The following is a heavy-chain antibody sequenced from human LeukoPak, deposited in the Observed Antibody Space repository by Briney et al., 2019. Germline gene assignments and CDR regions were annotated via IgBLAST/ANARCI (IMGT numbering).Heavy chain of an antibody. J-gene: IGHJ1*01. Sequence: PSETLSLTCAVYGGPFSGYYWSWIRQPPGKGLEWIGEINHSGSTNYNPSFKSRVTISVDTSKNQFSLKLSSVTAADTAVYYCARSSPSSFQHWGQGTLVTVSS. CDR2: INHSGST. V-gene: IGHV4-34*01. CDR1: GGPFSGYY. CDR3: ARSSPSSFQH. D-gene: IGHD3-10*01.